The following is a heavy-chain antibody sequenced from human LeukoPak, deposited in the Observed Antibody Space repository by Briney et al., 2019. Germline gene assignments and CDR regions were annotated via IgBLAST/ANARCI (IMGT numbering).Heavy chain of an antibody. CDR2: ISGSGGST. Sequence: PGASLGLSCAASGFTFSSYAMSWVRQARGKGLEWVSAISGSGGSTYYADSVKGRFTISRDNSKNTLYLQMNSLRAEDTAVYYCAKSLSGYLGSFYYFDYWGQGTLVTVSS. J-gene: IGHJ4*02. CDR1: GFTFSSYA. V-gene: IGHV3-23*01. CDR3: AKSLSGYLGSFYYFDY. D-gene: IGHD3-22*01.